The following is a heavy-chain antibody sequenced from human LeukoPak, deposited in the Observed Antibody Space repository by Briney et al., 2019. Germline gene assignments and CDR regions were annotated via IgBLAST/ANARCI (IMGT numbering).Heavy chain of an antibody. CDR2: IYYSGST. V-gene: IGHV4-59*12. CDR1: GGSISSYY. CDR3: ARDKSGSRFDY. Sequence: SETLSLTCTVSGGSISSYYWSWIRQPPGKGLEWIGYIYYSGSTYYNPSLKSRVTISVDTSKNQFSLKLSSVTAADTAVYYCARDKSGSRFDYWGQGTLVTVSS. D-gene: IGHD3-3*01. J-gene: IGHJ4*02.